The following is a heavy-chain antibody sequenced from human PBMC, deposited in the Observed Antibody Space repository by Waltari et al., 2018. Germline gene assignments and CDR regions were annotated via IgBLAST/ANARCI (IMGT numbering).Heavy chain of an antibody. CDR2: IKPDGSGK. D-gene: IGHD3-16*01. CDR1: GFSFSSYW. Sequence: EVQLVESGGGLVQPGGSLRLSCAASGFSFSSYWMTWFRQAPGTGLEWVATIKPDGSGKVDVDSVKGRFSISRDNAKNSLYLQMNSLRAEDTAIFYCARMGAGRAPDYWGQGTLVTVSS. V-gene: IGHV3-7*03. J-gene: IGHJ4*02. CDR3: ARMGAGRAPDY.